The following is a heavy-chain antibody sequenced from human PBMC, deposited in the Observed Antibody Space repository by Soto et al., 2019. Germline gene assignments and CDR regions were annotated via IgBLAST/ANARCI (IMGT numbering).Heavy chain of an antibody. CDR1: GYTFTSYG. Sequence: QVQLVQSGAEVKKPGASVKVSCKASGYTFTSYGISWVRQAPGQGLEWMGWISAYNGNTNYAQQLQGRVTMTTDTSTSTAYMELRSLRSDDTAVYYCARDTIGITGTTILWFDPWGQGTLVTVSS. CDR2: ISAYNGNT. V-gene: IGHV1-18*01. J-gene: IGHJ5*02. D-gene: IGHD1-7*01. CDR3: ARDTIGITGTTILWFDP.